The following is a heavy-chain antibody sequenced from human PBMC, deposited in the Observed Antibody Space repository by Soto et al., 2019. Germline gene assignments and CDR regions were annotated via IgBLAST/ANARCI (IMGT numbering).Heavy chain of an antibody. V-gene: IGHV3-15*07. Sequence: GGSLRLSCAASGFTFSNAWMNWVRQAPGKGLEWVGRIKSKTDGGTTDYAAPVKGRFTISRDDSKNTLYLQMNSLKTEDTAVYYCTTSRDCISTSCYGRYYYYGMDVWGQGTTVTV. D-gene: IGHD2-2*01. CDR2: IKSKTDGGTT. CDR1: GFTFSNAW. CDR3: TTSRDCISTSCYGRYYYYGMDV. J-gene: IGHJ6*02.